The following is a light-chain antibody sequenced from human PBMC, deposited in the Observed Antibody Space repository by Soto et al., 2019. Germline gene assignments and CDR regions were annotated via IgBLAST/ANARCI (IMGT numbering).Light chain of an antibody. CDR1: QSFSSTF. J-gene: IGKJ1*01. Sequence: PGDRATLSCRASQSFSSTFFAWYQQKPGQAPRLLIYGASSRATGIPDRFSGSGSGTDFTLTISRLEPEDFGVYYCQQYASSVTFGQGTKVEIK. CDR2: GAS. CDR3: QQYASSVT. V-gene: IGKV3-20*01.